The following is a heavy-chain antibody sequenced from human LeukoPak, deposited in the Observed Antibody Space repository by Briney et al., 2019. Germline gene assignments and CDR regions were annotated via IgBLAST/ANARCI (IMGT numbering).Heavy chain of an antibody. CDR1: GGSFSGYY. V-gene: IGHV4-34*01. CDR3: ARENKNGMDV. J-gene: IGHJ6*02. CDR2: INHSGST. Sequence: SETLSLTCAVYGGSFSGYYWSWIRQPPGKGLEWIGEINHSGSTNYNPSLKSRVTISVDMSKNQFSLKLSSVTAADTAVYYCARENKNGMDVWGQGTTVTVSS.